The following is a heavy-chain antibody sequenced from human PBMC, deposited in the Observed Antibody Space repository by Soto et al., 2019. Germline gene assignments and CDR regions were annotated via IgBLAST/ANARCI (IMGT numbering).Heavy chain of an antibody. CDR1: GFSFRSYT. V-gene: IGHV3-21*06. Sequence: EVQLVESGGGLVKPGGSLRLSCAASGFSFRSYTLHWFRQAPGGGLEWVSSISGSSSYEFYADSVKGRFTISRDNDDNLLFLQMNNLRAEDTALYFGAREKGRQVEFCSKIPKGGFDTWGQGTQVSVSS. D-gene: IGHD3-16*01. CDR3: AREKGRQVEFCSKIPKGGFDT. CDR2: ISGSSSYE. J-gene: IGHJ4*02.